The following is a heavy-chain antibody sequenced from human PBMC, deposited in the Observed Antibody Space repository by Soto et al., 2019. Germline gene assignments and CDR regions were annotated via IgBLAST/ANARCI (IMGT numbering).Heavy chain of an antibody. CDR1: GYSFTNHW. CDR2: IYPGDSDT. CDR3: ARHRNSGYGHPTFDF. V-gene: IGHV5-51*01. D-gene: IGHD5-12*01. Sequence: RGESLKISCQGSGYSFTNHWIGWVRQMPGKRLELMGIIYPGDSDTRYSPSFQDQVTISVDKSISTAYLQWSSLKASDNAIYFCARHRNSGYGHPTFDFWGQGTPVTVSS. J-gene: IGHJ4*02.